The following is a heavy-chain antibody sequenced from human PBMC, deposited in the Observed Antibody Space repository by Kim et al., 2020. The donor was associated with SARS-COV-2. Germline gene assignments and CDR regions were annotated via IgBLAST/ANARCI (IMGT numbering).Heavy chain of an antibody. J-gene: IGHJ6*01. CDR1: DGSISGSNYS. CDR2: IHHKSGTT. V-gene: IGHV4-39*02. Sequence: SETLSLTCTVSDGSISGSNYSLAWIRQPPGEGLEWIGNIHHKSGTTNFNPSLKRRVIVSVDTSKHNFFLMLTSVTAADTAVYYCARYLRPHGMAVW. CDR3: ARYLRPHGMAV.